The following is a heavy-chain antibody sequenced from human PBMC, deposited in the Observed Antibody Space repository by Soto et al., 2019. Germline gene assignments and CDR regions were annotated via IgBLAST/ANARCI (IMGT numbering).Heavy chain of an antibody. Sequence: QGQLVQSGPEVKKTGASMRVSCVASGYTFSSFGIAWVRQAPGQGPEWMGWVTGYNGNTKYAQKFQDRVTMTTDTSTNTAYMELRGLTSDDTAVYFCARAPPFDYWGQGTLITVSS. CDR2: VTGYNGNT. CDR1: GYTFSSFG. V-gene: IGHV1-18*04. CDR3: ARAPPFDY. J-gene: IGHJ4*02.